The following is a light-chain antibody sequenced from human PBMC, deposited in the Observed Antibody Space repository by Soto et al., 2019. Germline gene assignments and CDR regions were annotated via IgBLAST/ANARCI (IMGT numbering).Light chain of an antibody. CDR3: LHLNSYSPDT. V-gene: IGKV1-9*01. CDR1: QGISSY. J-gene: IGKJ3*01. CDR2: AAS. Sequence: DIQLTQSPSFLSASVGDRVTITCRASQGISSYLAWYQQKPVKAPMLLIFAASTLQNGVTSRFSGSESRTEFTLTISSLQPEDFATYYCLHLNSYSPDTFGPGTKVDIK.